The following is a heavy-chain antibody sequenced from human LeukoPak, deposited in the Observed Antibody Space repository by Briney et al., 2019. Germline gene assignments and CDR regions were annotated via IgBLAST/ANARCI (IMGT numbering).Heavy chain of an antibody. J-gene: IGHJ4*02. CDR2: ISGGGGST. CDR3: AKDPRHYDFLN. Sequence: GGSLRLSCAASGFTFSSYAMSWVRQAPGKGLEWVSAISGGGGSTYYADSVKGRFTISRDNSKNTLYLQMNSLRAEDTAVYYCAKDPRHYDFLNWGQGTLVTVSS. V-gene: IGHV3-23*01. D-gene: IGHD3-16*01. CDR1: GFTFSSYA.